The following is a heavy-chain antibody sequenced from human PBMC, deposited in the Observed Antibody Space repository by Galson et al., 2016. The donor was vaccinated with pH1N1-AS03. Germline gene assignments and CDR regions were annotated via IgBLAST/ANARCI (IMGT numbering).Heavy chain of an antibody. CDR1: RFTFDGYA. CDR2: ISWNSGST. V-gene: IGHV3-9*01. D-gene: IGHD6-19*01. CDR3: AVSGAPSIAVAGRWLDY. J-gene: IGHJ4*02. Sequence: LRLSCADSRFTFDGYALHWVRQAPGKGLEWVSGISWNSGSTAYVDSVKGRFTISKDNAKNSLYLQMNSLRADDTAFYYCAVSGAPSIAVAGRWLDYWGQGTLVTVSS.